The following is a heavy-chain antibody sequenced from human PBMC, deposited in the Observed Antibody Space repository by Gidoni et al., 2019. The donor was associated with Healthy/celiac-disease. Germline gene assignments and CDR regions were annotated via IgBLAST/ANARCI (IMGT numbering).Heavy chain of an antibody. Sequence: EVQLVESGGGLVQPGGSLRLSCAASGFTFSRYWMHWVRQAPGKGLVWVSRMNSDGSITSYADSVKGRFTISRDNAKNTLYLQMNILRAEDTAVYYCARGGGWGYYDYYYYGMDVWGQGTTVTVSS. J-gene: IGHJ6*02. CDR1: GFTFSRYW. D-gene: IGHD3-22*01. CDR3: ARGGGWGYYDYYYYGMDV. CDR2: MNSDGSIT. V-gene: IGHV3-74*01.